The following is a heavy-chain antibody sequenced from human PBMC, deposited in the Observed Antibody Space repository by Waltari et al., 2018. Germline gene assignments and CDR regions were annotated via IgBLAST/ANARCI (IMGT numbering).Heavy chain of an antibody. Sequence: QVQLQQWGAGLLKPSETLSLTCAVYGGSFSGYYWSWIRQPPGKGLEWIGEINHSGSTNYNPSLKSRVTISVDTSKNQFSLKLSSVTAADTAVYYCARAITIFGVSPWGQGTLVTVSS. D-gene: IGHD3-3*01. J-gene: IGHJ5*02. CDR1: GGSFSGYY. CDR3: ARAITIFGVSP. V-gene: IGHV4-34*01. CDR2: INHSGST.